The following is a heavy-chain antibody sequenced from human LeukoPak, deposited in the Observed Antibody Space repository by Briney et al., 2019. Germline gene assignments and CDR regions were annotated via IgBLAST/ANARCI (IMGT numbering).Heavy chain of an antibody. Sequence: GGSLRLSCAASGFTFSSYWMTWVRQAPGKGLEWVGNIKQDGSEQYYVDSVKGRFTISRDNAKNSLYLQMSSLRVEDTGVYFCARDPGPATAAWGAFDIWGQGTVVTVSS. V-gene: IGHV3-7*01. CDR1: GFTFSSYW. J-gene: IGHJ3*02. D-gene: IGHD6-13*01. CDR3: ARDPGPATAAWGAFDI. CDR2: IKQDGSEQ.